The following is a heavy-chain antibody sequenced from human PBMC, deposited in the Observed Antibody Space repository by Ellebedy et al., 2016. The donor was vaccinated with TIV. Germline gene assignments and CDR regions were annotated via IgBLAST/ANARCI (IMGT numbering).Heavy chain of an antibody. CDR1: GGSISSGGYY. J-gene: IGHJ6*02. CDR2: VHHSGIS. V-gene: IGHV4-61*08. Sequence: MPSETLSLTCTVSGGSISSGGYYWTWIRQPPGQGLDWIGDVHHSGISHIHPSLKSRVTLSLDTPKNQFSLDLSSVTAADTATYYCAGDLGRYGMDVWGQGTTVTVSS. CDR3: AGDLGRYGMDV.